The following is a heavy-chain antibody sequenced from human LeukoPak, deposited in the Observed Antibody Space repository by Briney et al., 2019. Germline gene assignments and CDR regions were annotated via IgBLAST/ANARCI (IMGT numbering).Heavy chain of an antibody. CDR2: IYYSGST. CDR3: ARHSSSWYDNYYYYYGMDV. D-gene: IGHD6-13*01. CDR1: GGSTSSYY. V-gene: IGHV4-59*07. J-gene: IGHJ6*02. Sequence: PPHTLSHTRPAHGGSTSSYYWSWIRQPPGKGLETTRNIYYSGSTNYNPSPKSRVTISVDTSKNQFSLKLSSVTAADTAVYYCARHSSSWYDNYYYYYGMDVWGQGTTVTVSS.